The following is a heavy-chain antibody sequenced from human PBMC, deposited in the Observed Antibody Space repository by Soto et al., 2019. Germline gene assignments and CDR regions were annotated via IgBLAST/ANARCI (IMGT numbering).Heavy chain of an antibody. CDR3: AKDYFSGGSCNLHDY. V-gene: IGHV3-23*01. J-gene: IGHJ4*02. CDR2: ISGSGGST. D-gene: IGHD2-15*01. Sequence: GGSLRLSCAASGFTFSSYAMSWVRQAPGKGLEWVSAISGSGGSTYYADSVKGRFTISRDNSKNTLYLQMNSLRAEDTAVYYCAKDYFSGGSCNLHDYWGQGTLVTVSS. CDR1: GFTFSSYA.